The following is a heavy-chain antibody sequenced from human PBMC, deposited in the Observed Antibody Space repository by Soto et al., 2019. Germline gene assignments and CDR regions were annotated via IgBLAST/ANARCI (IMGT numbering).Heavy chain of an antibody. Sequence: EVQLLQSGGGLVQPGGSLRLSCAASGFTLSNSAMTWVRQAPGKGLEWVSSISGSGGSTYYADSVKGRFTISRDNSKNTLYLEANSLGAEDTALYYCARGWFCDYWGQGTLATVSS. D-gene: IGHD3-10*01. CDR1: GFTLSNSA. CDR2: ISGSGGST. CDR3: ARGWFCDY. V-gene: IGHV3-23*01. J-gene: IGHJ4*02.